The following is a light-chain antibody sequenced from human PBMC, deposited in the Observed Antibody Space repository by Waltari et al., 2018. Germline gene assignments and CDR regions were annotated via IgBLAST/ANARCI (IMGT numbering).Light chain of an antibody. V-gene: IGKV1-5*01. CDR3: QQFDTDVT. J-gene: IGKJ2*01. CDR2: KAS. Sequence: IQVIQSPSTLSASVGDTVTISCRVSHRINIWLAWYRQKPGKAPKLLIKKASTLEDGVPSRFSGSGSGTEFTLTIKSLQPDDFGTYFCQQFDTDVTFGQGTKVEI. CDR1: HRINIW.